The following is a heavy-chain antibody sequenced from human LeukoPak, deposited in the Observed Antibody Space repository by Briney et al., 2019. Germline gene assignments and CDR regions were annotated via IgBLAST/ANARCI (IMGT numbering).Heavy chain of an antibody. CDR3: ARDRPSWSGDKSIHY. Sequence: SETLSLTCTVSGYSISSGYYWGWIRQPPGKGLEWIGSIFHSGNTYYNPSLKSRVTISVDTSKNQFSLKLSSVTAADTAVYYCARDRPSWSGDKSIHYWGQRTLVTVSS. V-gene: IGHV4-38-2*02. J-gene: IGHJ4*02. CDR1: GYSISSGYY. D-gene: IGHD3-10*01. CDR2: IFHSGNT.